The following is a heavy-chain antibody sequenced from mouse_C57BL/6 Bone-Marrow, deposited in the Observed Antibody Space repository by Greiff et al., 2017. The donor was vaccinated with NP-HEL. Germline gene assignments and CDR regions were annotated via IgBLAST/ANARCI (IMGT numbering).Heavy chain of an antibody. Sequence: VQLKESGAELVRPGASVKLSCTVSGFTIKDDYMHWVKQRPEQGLEWIGWIDPENGDTEYASKFQGKATITADTSSNTAYLQLSSLTSEDTAVYYCTTSGSSPYAMDYWGQGTSVTVSS. V-gene: IGHV14-4*01. CDR3: TTSGSSPYAMDY. J-gene: IGHJ4*01. D-gene: IGHD1-1*01. CDR2: IDPENGDT. CDR1: GFTIKDDY.